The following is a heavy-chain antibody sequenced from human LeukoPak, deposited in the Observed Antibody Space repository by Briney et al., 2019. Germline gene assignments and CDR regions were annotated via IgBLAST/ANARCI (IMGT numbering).Heavy chain of an antibody. V-gene: IGHV3-53*01. CDR2: IYSGGNT. D-gene: IGHD5-12*01. J-gene: IGHJ4*02. Sequence: GGSLRLSCAASGFTVSSDYMGWVRQAPGKGLEYVSVIYSGGNTYYAGSVKGRFTISRDNSKNTLYLQMNSLRAEDTAVYYCAKGGYSGYDLSLPFDYWGQGTLVTVSS. CDR1: GFTVSSDY. CDR3: AKGGYSGYDLSLPFDY.